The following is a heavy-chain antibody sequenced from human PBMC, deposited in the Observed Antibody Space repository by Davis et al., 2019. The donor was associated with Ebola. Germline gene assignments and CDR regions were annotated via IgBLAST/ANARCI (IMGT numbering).Heavy chain of an antibody. CDR3: ARDEAVPAAMHGWFDP. Sequence: PSETLSLTCTVSGGSISSSSYYWGWIRQPPGKGLEWIGSIYYSGSTYYNPSLKSRVTISVDKSKNQFSLKLSSVTAADTAVYYCARDEAVPAAMHGWFDPWGQGTLVTVSS. D-gene: IGHD2-2*01. CDR2: IYYSGST. V-gene: IGHV4-39*07. CDR1: GGSISSSSYY. J-gene: IGHJ5*02.